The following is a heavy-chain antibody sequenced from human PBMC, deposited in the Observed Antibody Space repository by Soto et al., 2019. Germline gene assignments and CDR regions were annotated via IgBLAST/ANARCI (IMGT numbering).Heavy chain of an antibody. CDR1: GGTFSSYA. CDR2: IIPIFGTA. J-gene: IGHJ6*02. Sequence: GASVKVSCKASGGTFSSYAISWVRQAPGQGLEWMGGIIPIFGTANYAQKFQGRVTITADESTSTAYMELSSLGSEDTAVYYCGRAPVVVVAATPIGYYYYGMDVWGQGTTVTVSS. CDR3: GRAPVVVVAATPIGYYYYGMDV. V-gene: IGHV1-69*13. D-gene: IGHD2-15*01.